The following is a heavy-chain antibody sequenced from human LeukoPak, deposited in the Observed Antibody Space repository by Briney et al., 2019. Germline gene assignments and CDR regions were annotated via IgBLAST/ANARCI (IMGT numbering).Heavy chain of an antibody. CDR3: AKDRIYGSGSYNPAYSDY. D-gene: IGHD3-10*01. Sequence: GGSLRPSFSASGFTVSSFAMGWVRQAPGKGLGGVLAFSCSGGSTYYADSVKGRFTISRDNSKNTLYLQMNSLRAEDTAVYYCAKDRIYGSGSYNPAYSDYWGQGTLVTVSS. CDR1: GFTVSSFA. CDR2: FSCSGGST. J-gene: IGHJ4*02. V-gene: IGHV3-23*01.